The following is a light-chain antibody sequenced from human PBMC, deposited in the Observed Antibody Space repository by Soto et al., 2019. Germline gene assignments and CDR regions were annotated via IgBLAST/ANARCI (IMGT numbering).Light chain of an antibody. V-gene: IGKV1-39*01. CDR1: QDISNY. J-gene: IGKJ1*01. CDR2: AAS. Sequence: DIQMTQSPSSLSASVGDRVTITCQASQDISNYLNWYQQKPGKAPKLLIYAASSLQSGVPSRFSGSGSGTEFTLTISSLQPEDFATYYCQQSYSTPQTFGQGTKVDIK. CDR3: QQSYSTPQT.